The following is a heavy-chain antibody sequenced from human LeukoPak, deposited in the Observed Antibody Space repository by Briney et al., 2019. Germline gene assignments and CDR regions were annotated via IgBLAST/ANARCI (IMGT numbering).Heavy chain of an antibody. CDR2: IYYSGST. J-gene: IGHJ6*03. D-gene: IGHD6-19*01. CDR3: ARIQWLVKNYYYYMDV. Sequence: PSETLSLTCTVSGGSISSSSYYWGWIRQPPGKGLEWIGSIYYSGSTYYNPSLKSRVTISVDTSKNQFSLKLSSVTAADTAVYYCARIQWLVKNYYYYMDVWGKGTTVTVSS. CDR1: GGSISSSSYY. V-gene: IGHV4-39*07.